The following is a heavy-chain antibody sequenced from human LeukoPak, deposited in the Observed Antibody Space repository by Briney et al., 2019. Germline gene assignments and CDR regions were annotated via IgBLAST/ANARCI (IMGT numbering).Heavy chain of an antibody. D-gene: IGHD6-13*01. Sequence: SETLSLTCNVSGDSIPSYYWSWIRQPPGKGLEWIGYIYYSGGTNYNPSLKSRVTISVDTSKNQFSLKLSSVTAADTAVYYCARHAHSSSWYHFDYWGQGTLVTVSS. V-gene: IGHV4-59*08. CDR1: GDSIPSYY. CDR2: IYYSGGT. J-gene: IGHJ4*02. CDR3: ARHAHSSSWYHFDY.